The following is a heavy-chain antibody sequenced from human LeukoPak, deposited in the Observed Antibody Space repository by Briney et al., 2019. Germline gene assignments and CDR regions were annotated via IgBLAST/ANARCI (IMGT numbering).Heavy chain of an antibody. Sequence: KASEPLSLTCAVYGGSFSAYYWSWIRQPPGKGLEWIGEINHSGSPNYNQSLKSRVTISVDTSKNQFSLKLSSVNAADTAVYYCARGGITIFGVVIMGFWFDPWGQGTLVTVSS. D-gene: IGHD3-3*01. CDR1: GGSFSAYY. J-gene: IGHJ5*02. V-gene: IGHV4-34*01. CDR3: ARGGITIFGVVIMGFWFDP. CDR2: INHSGSP.